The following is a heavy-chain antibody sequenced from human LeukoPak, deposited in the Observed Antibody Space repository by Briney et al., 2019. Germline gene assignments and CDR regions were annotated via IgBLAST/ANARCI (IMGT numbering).Heavy chain of an antibody. CDR1: GYSFTSYW. D-gene: IGHD3-10*01. J-gene: IGHJ4*02. CDR2: IYPGDSDT. V-gene: IGHV5-51*01. Sequence: GESLKISCKGSGYSFTSYWIGWVRQMPRKGLEWMGIIYPGDSDTRYSPSFQGQVTISADKSISTAYLQWSSLKASDTAMYYCARPGIGVGDTSNYFDYWGQGTLVTVSS. CDR3: ARPGIGVGDTSNYFDY.